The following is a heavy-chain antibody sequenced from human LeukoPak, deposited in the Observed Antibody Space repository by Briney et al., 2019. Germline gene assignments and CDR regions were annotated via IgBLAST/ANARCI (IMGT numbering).Heavy chain of an antibody. D-gene: IGHD3-10*01. CDR2: IYTSGST. CDR1: GGSISSFY. Sequence: PSETLSLTCTVSGGSISSFYWSWIRQPAGKGLEWIGRIYTSGSTNYNPSLKSRVTMSVDTSKNQFSLKLSSVTAADTAVYYCARGTGTMVRGYGGRRDNNWFDPWGQGTLVTVSS. V-gene: IGHV4-4*07. CDR3: ARGTGTMVRGYGGRRDNNWFDP. J-gene: IGHJ5*02.